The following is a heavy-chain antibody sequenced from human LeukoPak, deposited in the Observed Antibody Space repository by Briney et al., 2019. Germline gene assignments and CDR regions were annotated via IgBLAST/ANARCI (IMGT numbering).Heavy chain of an antibody. CDR3: AWEEYYYDSSGYSPYYYYYMDV. J-gene: IGHJ6*03. CDR2: IIPIFGTA. Sequence: ASVKVSCKASGCTFSSYAISWVRQAPGQGLEWMGGIIPIFGTANYAQKFQGRVTITADESTSTAYMELSSLRSEDTAVYYCAWEEYYYDSSGYSPYYYYYMDVWGKGTTVTVSS. D-gene: IGHD3-22*01. V-gene: IGHV1-69*13. CDR1: GCTFSSYA.